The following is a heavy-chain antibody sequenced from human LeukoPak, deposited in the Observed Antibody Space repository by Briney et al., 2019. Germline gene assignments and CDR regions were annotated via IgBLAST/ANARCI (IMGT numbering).Heavy chain of an antibody. CDR1: GFTFDNYT. Sequence: GGSLRLSCAISGFTFDNYTMHWVRQPQGPGMEWVSLITWDGGSTYDADSVNGRFIISGDNSKNSLYLQMNSLRTEDTALYYCAKDPLASSWSEYVQHWGQGTLSPSP. D-gene: IGHD6-13*01. V-gene: IGHV3-43*01. CDR2: ITWDGGST. CDR3: AKDPLASSWSEYVQH. J-gene: IGHJ1*01.